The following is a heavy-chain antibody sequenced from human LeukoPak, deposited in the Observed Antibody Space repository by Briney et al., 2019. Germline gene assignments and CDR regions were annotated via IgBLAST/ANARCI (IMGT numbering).Heavy chain of an antibody. CDR1: GGSISSGGYY. D-gene: IGHD3-3*01. V-gene: IGHV4-39*01. J-gene: IGHJ4*02. CDR3: ARLWSGLRPPDY. Sequence: SETLSLTCTVSGGSISSGGYYWTWIRQHPGKGLEWIGYIYYSGNTYYNPSLKSRVTISVDTSKNQFSLKLSSVTAADTAVFYCARLWSGLRPPDYWGQGTLVTVSS. CDR2: IYYSGNT.